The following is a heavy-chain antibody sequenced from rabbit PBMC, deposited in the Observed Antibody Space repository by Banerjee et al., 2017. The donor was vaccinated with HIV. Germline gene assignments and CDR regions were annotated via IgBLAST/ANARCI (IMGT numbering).Heavy chain of an antibody. J-gene: IGHJ4*01. CDR1: GFDFSSYG. CDR3: ARYDAGGGYFDL. CDR2: IYTGSVNT. D-gene: IGHD8-1*01. Sequence: QSLEESGGGLVQPEGSLTLTCTASGFDFSSYGISWVRQAPGKGLEWIGRIYTGSVNTNYANWAKGRFTISGASSTTVTLQMTSLTAADTATYFCARYDAGGGYFDLWGQGTLVTVS. V-gene: IGHV1S40*01.